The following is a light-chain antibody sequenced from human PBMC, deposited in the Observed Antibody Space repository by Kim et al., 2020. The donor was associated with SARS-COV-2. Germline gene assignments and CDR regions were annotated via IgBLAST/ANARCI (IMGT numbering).Light chain of an antibody. V-gene: IGLV2-11*01. J-gene: IGLJ3*02. CDR1: SSDVGDYNF. CDR2: LS. Sequence: QSALTQPRSVSGSPGQSVTISCTGTSSDVGDYNFVSWFQQHPGKAPKLMIYLSNRPLGVPDRFSGSKSGNTASLTISGLQAEDEADYYCCSYAGSYTWVFGGGTQLTVL. CDR3: CSYAGSYTWV.